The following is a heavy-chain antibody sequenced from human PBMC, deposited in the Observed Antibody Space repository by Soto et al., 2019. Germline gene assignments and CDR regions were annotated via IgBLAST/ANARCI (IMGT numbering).Heavy chain of an antibody. CDR3: ARAYN. CDR1: GLTFSRHW. D-gene: IGHD5-18*01. Sequence: EVQVVDSGGGLVQPGGSLRLSCVVSGLTFSRHWMSWVRQAPGKGLEWVANINEDGSVKEYVDSVKGRFTISRDNAKNSLYLQMNVLRGEDTAVYYCARAYNWGQGTLVTVSS. CDR2: INEDGSVK. V-gene: IGHV3-7*01. J-gene: IGHJ4*02.